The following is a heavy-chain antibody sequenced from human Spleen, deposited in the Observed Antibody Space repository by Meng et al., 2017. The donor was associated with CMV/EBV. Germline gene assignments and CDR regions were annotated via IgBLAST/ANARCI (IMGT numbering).Heavy chain of an antibody. J-gene: IGHJ4*02. CDR2: IYYSGST. CDR1: GGSINSYY. V-gene: IGHV4-59*01. CDR3: ARGVDFWSGYLYY. Sequence: SETLSLTCTVSGGSINSYYWSWIRQPPGKGLEWIGYIYYSGSTNYNPSLKSRVTISVDTSKNQFSLKLSSVTAADTAVYYCARGVDFWSGYLYYWGQGTLVTVSS. D-gene: IGHD3-3*01.